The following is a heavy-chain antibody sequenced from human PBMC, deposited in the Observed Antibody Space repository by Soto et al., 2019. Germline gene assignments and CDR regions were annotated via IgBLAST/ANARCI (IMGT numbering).Heavy chain of an antibody. CDR1: GFTFSRVS. CDR3: ARVAY. CDR2: ISSASSET. Sequence: VGSLRLSCEASGFTFSRVSMNWVRQVPGKGLEWFASISSASSETWYADSVKGRFIISRDNAKTSLFLQMNPLRPEDSAISYCARVAYWGPGTQVTVSS. J-gene: IGHJ4*02. V-gene: IGHV3-21*01.